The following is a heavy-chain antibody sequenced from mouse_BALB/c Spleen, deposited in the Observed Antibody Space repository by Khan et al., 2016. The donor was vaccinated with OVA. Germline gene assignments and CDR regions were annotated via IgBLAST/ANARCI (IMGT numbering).Heavy chain of an antibody. J-gene: IGHJ4*01. V-gene: IGHV2-6-1*01. CDR1: GFSLTNYG. CDR2: IWSDGST. D-gene: IGHD2-10*01. Sequence: EEGPGLVAPSQSLSITCTISGFSLTNYGVHWVRQPPGKGLEWLVVIWSDGSTTYNSALKSRLTITKDNSKSQVFLEMNSLQTDDTAMYFFPRQPYYHYNIMDYWGQGTSVTVSS. CDR3: PRQPYYHYNIMDY.